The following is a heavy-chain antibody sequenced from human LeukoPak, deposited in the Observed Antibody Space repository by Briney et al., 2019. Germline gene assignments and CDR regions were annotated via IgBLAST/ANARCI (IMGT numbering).Heavy chain of an antibody. Sequence: SSETLSLTCTVSGGSISSYYWSWIRQPAGKGLEWIGRIYTSGSTNYNPSLKSRVTMSVDTSKNQFSLKLSSVTAADTAVYYCAREEGYCSSTSCPYFDYWGQGTLVTVSS. J-gene: IGHJ4*02. CDR2: IYTSGST. D-gene: IGHD2-2*01. V-gene: IGHV4-4*07. CDR3: AREEGYCSSTSCPYFDY. CDR1: GGSISSYY.